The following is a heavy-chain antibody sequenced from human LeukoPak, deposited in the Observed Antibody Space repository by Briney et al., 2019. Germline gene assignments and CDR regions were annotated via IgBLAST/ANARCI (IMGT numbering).Heavy chain of an antibody. Sequence: SGGSLRLSCAASGFTFSSYSMNWVHQAPGKGLEWVSYISSSSDAICYADSVKGRFTISRDKAKNSLYLQMNSLRAEDTAVYYCARDPPRRYDYWGQGTLVTVSS. CDR1: GFTFSSYS. V-gene: IGHV3-48*01. D-gene: IGHD1-14*01. J-gene: IGHJ4*02. CDR3: ARDPPRRYDY. CDR2: ISSSSDAI.